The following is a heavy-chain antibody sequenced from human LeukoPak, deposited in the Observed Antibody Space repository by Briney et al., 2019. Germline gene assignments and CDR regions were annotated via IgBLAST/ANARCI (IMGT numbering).Heavy chain of an antibody. V-gene: IGHV1-2*02. D-gene: IGHD5-24*01. CDR3: AASDGYIHRHPNYYLDY. CDR1: GYTFTGYY. J-gene: IGHJ4*02. CDR2: INPNSGGT. Sequence: GASVKVSCKASGYTFTGYYMHWVRQAPGQGLEWMGWINPNSGGTNYAQKFQGRVTMTRDTSISTAYMELSRLRSDDTAVYYCAASDGYIHRHPNYYLDYWGQGTLVTVSS.